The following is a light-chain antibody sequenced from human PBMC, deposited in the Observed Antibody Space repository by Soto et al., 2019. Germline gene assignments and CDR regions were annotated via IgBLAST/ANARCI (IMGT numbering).Light chain of an antibody. J-gene: IGLJ1*01. CDR1: STDFVGYNR. CDR3: SLYTSSRAYV. Sequence: QSVLTQPPSVSGSPGQSVTISCTGTSTDFVGYNRVSWYQQPPGTAPKLMIYEVSKRPSGVPDRFSGSKSGNTASLTISGLKAADEADYYCSLYTSSRAYVFGIGTKVTVL. CDR2: EVS. V-gene: IGLV2-18*01.